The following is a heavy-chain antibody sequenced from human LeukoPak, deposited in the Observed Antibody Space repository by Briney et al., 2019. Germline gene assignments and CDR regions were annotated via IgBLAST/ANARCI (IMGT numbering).Heavy chain of an antibody. CDR1: GGTFSSYD. V-gene: IGHV1-69*06. D-gene: IGHD2-2*01. CDR3: AGGRTDIVVVPATLRNYYFDY. J-gene: IGHJ4*02. Sequence: ASVKVSCKASGGTFSSYDISWVRQAPGQGLEWMGGIMPMFGKANYAQKFQGRVTITADKATSTAYMELSSLRSEDTAVYYCAGGRTDIVVVPATLRNYYFDYWGQGTLVTVSS. CDR2: IMPMFGKA.